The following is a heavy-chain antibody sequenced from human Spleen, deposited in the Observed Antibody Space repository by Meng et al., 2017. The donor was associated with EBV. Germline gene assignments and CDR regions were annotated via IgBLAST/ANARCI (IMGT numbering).Heavy chain of an antibody. J-gene: IGHJ5*02. CDR2: IYHSGHT. D-gene: IGHD2-15*01. Sequence: VQRHELGPGLVKPSGTLSLTCAVAGDSIDSINWWNWVRQPPGKGLEWIGEIYHSGHTNYNPSLRSRVIMSVEKSKNQFSLDLTSVTAADTAIYYCATAHCSGGGCPGGSWGQGTLVTVSS. CDR1: GDSIDSINW. V-gene: IGHV4-4*02. CDR3: ATAHCSGGGCPGGS.